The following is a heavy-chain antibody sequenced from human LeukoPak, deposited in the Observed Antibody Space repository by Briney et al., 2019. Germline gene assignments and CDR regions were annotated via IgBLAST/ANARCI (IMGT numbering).Heavy chain of an antibody. CDR1: GGSTSSGDYY. D-gene: IGHD2-15*01. CDR2: IYYSGSA. Sequence: PSETLSLTCTVSGGSTSSGDYYWNWIRQHPGKGLEWIGYIYYSGSAYYNPSLKSRVTISVDTPKNQFSLKLSSVTAADTAVYYCARDRGYCSGGICYNNWFDPWGQGTLVTVSS. CDR3: ARDRGYCSGGICYNNWFDP. V-gene: IGHV4-31*03. J-gene: IGHJ5*02.